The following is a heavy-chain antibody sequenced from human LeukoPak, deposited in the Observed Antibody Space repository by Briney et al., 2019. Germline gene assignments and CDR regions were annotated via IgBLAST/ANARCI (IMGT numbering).Heavy chain of an antibody. CDR2: IIPMFGTA. CDR1: GGTFSTYA. J-gene: IGHJ3*02. CDR3: ARDTYYYNSDTSWSDVFDI. D-gene: IGHD3-22*01. Sequence: SVKVSCKTSGGTFSTYAITWVRQTPGQGLEWMGGIIPMFGTANYAQTFQDRVTITADKSTSTAYMELSSLRSEDTAVYYCARDTYYYNSDTSWSDVFDIWGQGTMVTVSS. V-gene: IGHV1-69*06.